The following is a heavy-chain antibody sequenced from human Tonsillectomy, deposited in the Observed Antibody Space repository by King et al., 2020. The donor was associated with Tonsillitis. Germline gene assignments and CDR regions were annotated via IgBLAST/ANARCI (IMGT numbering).Heavy chain of an antibody. V-gene: IGHV5-51*01. CDR2: IYPGDSDT. J-gene: IGHJ3*01. Sequence: QLVQSGAEVKEPGESLKISCKGSGYRFSTYCIGWVRQMPGKGLEWMGIIYPGDSDTRYSPSFQGQVTISADINTAYLQWGSRKASDTAVYYCARCGTGGSNWAAFDVWGQGTVVSVSS. CDR3: ARCGTGGSNWAAFDV. CDR1: GYRFSTYC. D-gene: IGHD4-11*01.